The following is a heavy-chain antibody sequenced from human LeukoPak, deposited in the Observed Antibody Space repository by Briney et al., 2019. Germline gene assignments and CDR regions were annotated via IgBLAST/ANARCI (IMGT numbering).Heavy chain of an antibody. CDR2: IYSTGST. Sequence: LRLTCAASGFTFSSYVMHWIRQPPGKGLEWIGYIYSTGSTYYNPSLKSRLTISVDTSKNQFSLRLSSVTAADTAVYYCARYYCGGTNCPGVDYWGQGTLVTVSS. V-gene: IGHV4-30-4*01. J-gene: IGHJ4*02. D-gene: IGHD2-2*01. CDR1: GFTFSSYVMH. CDR3: ARYYCGGTNCPGVDY.